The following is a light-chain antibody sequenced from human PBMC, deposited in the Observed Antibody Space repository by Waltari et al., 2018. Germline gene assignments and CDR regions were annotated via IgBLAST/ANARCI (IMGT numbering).Light chain of an antibody. CDR1: SCSVSTNYY. CDR2: NTN. CDR3: VLYLGRGISM. Sequence: QTVVTQEPSFSVSPGGTVTLTCGLSSCSVSTNYYPSWYQQTPGQAPRTVIYNTNIRSYGVPDRFSGSILGDKAALTIAGAQATDESDYYCVLYLGRGISMFGGGTKLTVL. J-gene: IGLJ3*02. V-gene: IGLV8-61*01.